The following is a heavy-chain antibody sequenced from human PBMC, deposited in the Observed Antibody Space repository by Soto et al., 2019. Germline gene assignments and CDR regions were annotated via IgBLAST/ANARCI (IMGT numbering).Heavy chain of an antibody. CDR2: ISSNGGST. J-gene: IGHJ2*01. Sequence: EVQLVESGGGLVQPGGSPRLSCAASGFTFSSYAMHWVRQAPGKGLEYVSAISSNGGSTYYANSVKGRFTISRDNSKNTLYLQMGSLRAEDMAVYYCARVGGEYWYFDLWGRGTLVTVSS. D-gene: IGHD1-26*01. CDR3: ARVGGEYWYFDL. V-gene: IGHV3-64*01. CDR1: GFTFSSYA.